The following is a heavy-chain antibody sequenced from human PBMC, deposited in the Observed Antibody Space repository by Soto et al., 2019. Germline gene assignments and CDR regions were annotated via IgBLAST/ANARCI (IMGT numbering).Heavy chain of an antibody. D-gene: IGHD2-15*01. J-gene: IGHJ6*02. CDR1: GFTFSSYA. CDR2: ISYDGSNK. V-gene: IGHV3-30-3*01. Sequence: QVQLVESGGGVVQPGRSLRLSCAASGFTFSSYAMHWVRQAPDKGLEWVAVISYDGSNKYYADSVKGRFTISRDNSKNTLYLQMNSLRAEDTAVYYCARAKGRRSPVVVAAYGMDVWGQGTTVTVSS. CDR3: ARAKGRRSPVVVAAYGMDV.